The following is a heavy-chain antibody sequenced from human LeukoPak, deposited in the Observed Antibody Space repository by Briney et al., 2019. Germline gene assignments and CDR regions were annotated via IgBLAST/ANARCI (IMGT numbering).Heavy chain of an antibody. CDR2: IIPIFGTA. D-gene: IGHD3-16*02. CDR3: AVGPKGEVDMIPFGGVIVTHFDY. J-gene: IGHJ4*02. Sequence: ASVKVSCKASGGTFSSYAISWVLQAPGQGLEWMGGIIPIFGTANYAQKFQGRVTITTDESTSTAYMELSSLRSEDTAVYYCAVGPKGEVDMIPFGGVIVTHFDYWGQGTLVTVSS. V-gene: IGHV1-69*05. CDR1: GGTFSSYA.